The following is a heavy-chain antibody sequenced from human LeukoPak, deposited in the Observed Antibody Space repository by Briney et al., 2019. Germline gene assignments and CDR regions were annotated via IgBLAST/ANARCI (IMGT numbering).Heavy chain of an antibody. CDR2: IYYSGST. D-gene: IGHD1-26*01. CDR1: GGSISSSSYY. CDR3: ARDRGSIVGATDVIIDY. Sequence: SETLSLTCTVSGGSISSSSYYWGWIRQPPGKGLEWIGSIYYSGSTYYNPSLKSRVTISVDTSKNQFSLKLSSVTAADTAVYYCARDRGSIVGATDVIIDYWGQGTLVTVSS. J-gene: IGHJ4*02. V-gene: IGHV4-39*02.